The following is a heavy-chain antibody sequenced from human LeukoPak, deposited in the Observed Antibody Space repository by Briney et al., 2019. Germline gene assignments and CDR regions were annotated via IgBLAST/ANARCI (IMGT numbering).Heavy chain of an antibody. J-gene: IGHJ6*02. D-gene: IGHD3-10*01. CDR3: ARGYYGQYGMDV. V-gene: IGHV3-21*01. CDR2: ISSSSSNI. CDR1: GFTFSSYS. Sequence: GGSLRLSCTASGFTFSSYSMNWVRQAPGKGLEWVSYISSSSSNIFYADSFKGRFTISRDNAQNSLYLQMNSLRAEDTAVYYCARGYYGQYGMDVWGQGTTVTVSS.